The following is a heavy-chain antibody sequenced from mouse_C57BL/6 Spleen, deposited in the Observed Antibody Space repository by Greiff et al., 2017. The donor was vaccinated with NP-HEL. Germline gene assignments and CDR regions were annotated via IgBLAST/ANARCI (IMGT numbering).Heavy chain of an antibody. J-gene: IGHJ4*01. Sequence: EVKLMESGEGLVKPGGSLKLSCAASGFTFSSYAMSWVRQTPEKRLEWVAYISSGGDYIYYADTVKGRFTISRDNARNTLYLQMSSLKSEDTAMYYCTRDEEHYYGSSLYAMDYWGQGTSVTVSS. CDR2: ISSGGDYI. CDR1: GFTFSSYA. D-gene: IGHD1-1*01. V-gene: IGHV5-9-1*02. CDR3: TRDEEHYYGSSLYAMDY.